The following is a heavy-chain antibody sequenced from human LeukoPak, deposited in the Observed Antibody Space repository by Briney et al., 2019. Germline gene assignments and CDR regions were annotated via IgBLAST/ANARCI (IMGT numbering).Heavy chain of an antibody. D-gene: IGHD3-10*01. J-gene: IGHJ5*02. CDR2: IYYSGST. CDR3: ARGGYYGSGNDFRFDP. Sequence: PSETLSLTCTVSGGSISSYYWSWIRQPPGKGLEWIGYIYYSGSTNYKPSLKSRVTISVDMSKNQFSLKLSSVTAADTAVYYCARGGYYGSGNDFRFDPWGQGTLVTVSS. V-gene: IGHV4-59*01. CDR1: GGSISSYY.